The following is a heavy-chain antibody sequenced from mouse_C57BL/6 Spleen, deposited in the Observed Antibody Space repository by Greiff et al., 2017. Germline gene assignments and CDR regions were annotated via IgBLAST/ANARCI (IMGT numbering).Heavy chain of an antibody. D-gene: IGHD1-1*01. CDR1: GYTFTSHW. Sequence: QVQLQQSGAELVMPGASVKLSCKASGYTFTSHWMHWVKQRPGQGLEWIGEFDPSDSYTNYNQKFKGKSTLTVDKSSSTAYMQLSSLTSEDSAVDYCASLHYYGSSYDWYFDVWGTGTTVTVSS. CDR3: ASLHYYGSSYDWYFDV. J-gene: IGHJ1*03. V-gene: IGHV1-69*01. CDR2: FDPSDSYT.